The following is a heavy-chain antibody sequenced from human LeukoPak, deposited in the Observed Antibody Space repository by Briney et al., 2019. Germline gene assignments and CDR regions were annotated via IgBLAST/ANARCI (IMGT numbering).Heavy chain of an antibody. D-gene: IGHD3-10*01. CDR3: ARDGVTMGPWNYYYYYMDV. CDR2: IKQDGSEK. CDR1: GFTFSSYW. Sequence: GGSLRLSRAASGFTFSSYWMSWVRQAPGKGLEWVANIKQDGSEKYYVDSVKGRFTISRDNAKNSLYLQMNSLRAEDTAVYYCARDGVTMGPWNYYYYYMDVWGKGTTVIVSS. V-gene: IGHV3-7*01. J-gene: IGHJ6*03.